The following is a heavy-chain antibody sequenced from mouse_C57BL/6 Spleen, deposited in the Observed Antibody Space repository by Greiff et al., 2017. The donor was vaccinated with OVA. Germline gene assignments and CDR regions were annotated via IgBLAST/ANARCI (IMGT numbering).Heavy chain of an antibody. V-gene: IGHV5-17*01. D-gene: IGHD1-1*02. CDR2: ISSGSSNI. Sequence: EVQLQQSGGGLVKPGGSLKLSCAASGFTFSDYGMHWVRQAPEKGLEWVAYISSGSSNIYYADTVKGRFTISRDNAKNTLFLQMTSLRSEDTAMYYCARPVAGPYWYFDVGGTGTTVTVSS. CDR1: GFTFSDYG. J-gene: IGHJ1*03. CDR3: ARPVAGPYWYFDV.